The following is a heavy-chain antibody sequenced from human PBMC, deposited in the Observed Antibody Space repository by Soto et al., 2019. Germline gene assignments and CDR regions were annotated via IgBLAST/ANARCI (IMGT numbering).Heavy chain of an antibody. D-gene: IGHD5-12*01. CDR3: ARDLGLERWLQSPFDY. CDR1: GGTFSSYA. J-gene: IGHJ4*02. CDR2: IIPIFGTA. Sequence: QVQLVQSGAEVKKPGSSVKVSCKASGGTFSSYAISWVRQAPGQGLEWMGGIIPIFGTANYAQKFQGRVTITADESTSTAYMEMSSLRSEDTAVYYCARDLGLERWLQSPFDYWGQGTLVTVSS. V-gene: IGHV1-69*01.